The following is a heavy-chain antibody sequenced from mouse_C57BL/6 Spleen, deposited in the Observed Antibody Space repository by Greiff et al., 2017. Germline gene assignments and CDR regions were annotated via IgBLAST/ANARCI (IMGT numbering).Heavy chain of an antibody. CDR1: GYTFTSYT. CDR2: INPSSGYT. Sequence: QVQLKESGAELARPGASVKMSCKASGYTFTSYTMHWVKQRPGQGLEWIGYINPSSGYTKYNQKFKDKATLTADKSSSTAYMQLSSLTSEDSAVYYCASNYGSSSDYWGQGTTLTVSS. D-gene: IGHD1-1*01. J-gene: IGHJ2*01. CDR3: ASNYGSSSDY. V-gene: IGHV1-4*01.